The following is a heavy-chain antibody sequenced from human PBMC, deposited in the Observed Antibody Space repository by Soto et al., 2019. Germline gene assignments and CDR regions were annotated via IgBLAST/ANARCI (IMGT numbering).Heavy chain of an antibody. V-gene: IGHV3-30*18. Sequence: GGSLRLSCAASGFTFSSYGMHWVRQAPGKGLEWVALISFDGGSKYADSVQGRLTISRDNSKNTLHLQMDSLRAEDTAVYYCAKDGDSGSYAYFDYWGQGTLVTVSS. CDR2: ISFDGGSK. J-gene: IGHJ4*02. D-gene: IGHD1-26*01. CDR3: AKDGDSGSYAYFDY. CDR1: GFTFSSYG.